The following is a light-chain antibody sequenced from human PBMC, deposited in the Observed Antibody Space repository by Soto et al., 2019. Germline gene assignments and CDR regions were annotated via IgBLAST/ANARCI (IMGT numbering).Light chain of an antibody. Sequence: DIQMTQSPSTLSASVGDRVTITCRASESISLYLAWYQQKPGKAPKFLIYKASILENGVPSRFSGSGSGTEFTLTISSLQPDDFANYYCQQYNNYSSITLGQGTRLEIK. CDR1: ESISLY. V-gene: IGKV1-5*03. CDR2: KAS. J-gene: IGKJ5*01. CDR3: QQYNNYSSIT.